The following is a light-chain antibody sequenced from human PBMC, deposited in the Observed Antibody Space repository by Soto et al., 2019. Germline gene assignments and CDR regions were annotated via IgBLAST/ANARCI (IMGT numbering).Light chain of an antibody. CDR1: SSNIGAGYD. V-gene: IGLV1-40*01. CDR2: GNS. CDR3: QSYDSSLL. J-gene: IGLJ2*01. Sequence: QSVLTQPPSVSGAPGQRVTISCTGSSSNIGAGYDVHWYQQLPGTAPKLLIYGNSNRPSGVPDRLSGSKSGTSASLAITGLQAEDEADYYCQSYDSSLLFGGGTKVTVL.